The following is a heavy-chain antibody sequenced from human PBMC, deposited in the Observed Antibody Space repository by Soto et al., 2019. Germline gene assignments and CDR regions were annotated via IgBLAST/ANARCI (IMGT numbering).Heavy chain of an antibody. CDR1: GGTFSSYA. Sequence: QVQLVQSGAEVQKPGSSVKVSCKASGGTFSSYAISWVRQAPGQGLEWMGGIIPIFGTANYAQKFQGRVTITADESTSTAYMELSSLRSEDTAVYYCATPGIAVAGTPGPLDYWGQGTLVTVSS. J-gene: IGHJ4*02. D-gene: IGHD6-19*01. CDR2: IIPIFGTA. CDR3: ATPGIAVAGTPGPLDY. V-gene: IGHV1-69*01.